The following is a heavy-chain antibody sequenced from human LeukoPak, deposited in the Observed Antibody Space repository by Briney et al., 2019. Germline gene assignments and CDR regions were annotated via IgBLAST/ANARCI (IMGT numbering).Heavy chain of an antibody. CDR3: ARESLVEQRGIVVVPAAAAGFDP. D-gene: IGHD2-2*01. Sequence: ASVKLSCKASGYTFTSYDINWVRQATGQGLEWMGWMNPNSGNTGYAQKFQGRVTMTRNTSISTAYMELSSLRSEDTAVYYCARESLVEQRGIVVVPAAAAGFDPWGQGTLVTVSS. CDR1: GYTFTSYD. J-gene: IGHJ5*02. CDR2: MNPNSGNT. V-gene: IGHV1-8*01.